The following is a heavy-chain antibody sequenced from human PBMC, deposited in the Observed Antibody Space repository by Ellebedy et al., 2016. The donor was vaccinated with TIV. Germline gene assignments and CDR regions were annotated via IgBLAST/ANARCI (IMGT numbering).Heavy chain of an antibody. CDR1: GFTFSSYA. J-gene: IGHJ4*02. V-gene: IGHV3-23*01. Sequence: GESLKISCAASGFTFSSYAMSWVRQAPGKGLEWVSAISGSGGSTYYADSVKGRFTISRDNSKNTLYLQMNSLRAEDTAVYYCAKDGQDYYGSGSHYWGQGTLVTVSS. CDR3: AKDGQDYYGSGSHY. CDR2: ISGSGGST. D-gene: IGHD3-10*01.